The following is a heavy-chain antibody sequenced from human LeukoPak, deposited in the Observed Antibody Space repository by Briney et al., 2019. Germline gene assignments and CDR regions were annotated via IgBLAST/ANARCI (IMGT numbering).Heavy chain of an antibody. D-gene: IGHD5-12*01. Sequence: PGGSLRLSCAASGFTFTSYAMSWVRQAPGKGLEWVSAISGSGGSGGSTYYADSVKGRFTISRDNAKNSLYLQMNSLRAEDTAVYYCARDRDIVAFDFWGQGTLVTVSS. CDR3: ARDRDIVAFDF. CDR2: ISGSGGSGGST. V-gene: IGHV3-23*01. J-gene: IGHJ4*02. CDR1: GFTFTSYA.